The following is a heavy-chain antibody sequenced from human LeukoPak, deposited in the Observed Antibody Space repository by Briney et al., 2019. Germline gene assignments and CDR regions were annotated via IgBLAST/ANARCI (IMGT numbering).Heavy chain of an antibody. CDR1: GGSISSSSAY. CDR3: VSPRGFSYGYFDY. CDR2: IYYSKNT. D-gene: IGHD5-18*01. V-gene: IGHV4-39*01. J-gene: IGHJ4*02. Sequence: PSETLSLTCTVSGGSISSSSAYWGWIRQPPGKGLEWIGSIYYSKNTYYNPSLKSRVTISADTSKNQFSLTLGSVSATDTAVYYCVSPRGFSYGYFDYWGQGTLVSVSS.